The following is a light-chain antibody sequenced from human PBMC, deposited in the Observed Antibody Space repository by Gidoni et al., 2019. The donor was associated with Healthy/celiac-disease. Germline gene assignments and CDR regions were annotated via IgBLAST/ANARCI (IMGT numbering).Light chain of an antibody. CDR2: EVS. J-gene: IGLJ1*01. Sequence: QYALTQPASVSGSPGQSITISCTGTSSDVGGYNYVSWYQQHPGKAPKLRIYEVSNRPSGVSNRCSGSKSGNTASLTISGLQAEDEADYYCSSYTSSSTLVYVFGTGTKVTVL. CDR1: SSDVGGYNY. V-gene: IGLV2-14*01. CDR3: SSYTSSSTLVYV.